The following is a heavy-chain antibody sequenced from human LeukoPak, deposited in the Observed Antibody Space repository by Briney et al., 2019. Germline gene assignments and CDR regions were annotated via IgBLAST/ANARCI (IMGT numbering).Heavy chain of an antibody. Sequence: QPGGSLRLSCAASGFTFSSYVMHWVRQAPGKGLEGVAFIRYDGSNKYYADSVRGRFTISRDNSKTTLFLQMNSLRAEDTAVYYCAKEGGSQNYYYSYMDVWGKGTTVTVSS. V-gene: IGHV3-30*02. CDR2: IRYDGSNK. CDR3: AKEGGSQNYYYSYMDV. CDR1: GFTFSSYV. J-gene: IGHJ6*03. D-gene: IGHD1-26*01.